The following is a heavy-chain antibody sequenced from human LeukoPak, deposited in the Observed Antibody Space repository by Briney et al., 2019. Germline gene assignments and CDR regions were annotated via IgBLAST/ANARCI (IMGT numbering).Heavy chain of an antibody. V-gene: IGHV3-21*01. J-gene: IGHJ4*02. CDR1: GFTFSSYS. CDR2: ISSSSSYI. CDR3: ATIPSTELNAY. D-gene: IGHD2-21*01. Sequence: GGSLRLSCAVSGFTFSSYSMNWVRQAPGKGLEWLSSISSSSSYIYYADSVRGRFTISRDNAKNSLYLQMNSLRADDTAVYFCATIPSTELNAYWGQGTLVTVSA.